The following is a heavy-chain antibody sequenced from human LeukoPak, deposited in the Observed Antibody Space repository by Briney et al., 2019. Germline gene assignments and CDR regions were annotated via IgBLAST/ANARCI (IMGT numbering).Heavy chain of an antibody. CDR3: ARSAVGAAPYYYYGMDV. V-gene: IGHV4-61*02. D-gene: IGHD2-15*01. CDR2: IYTSGGT. CDR1: GGSISSGSYY. Sequence: TSQTLSLTCTVSGGSISSGSYYWSWIRQPAGKGLEWIGRIYTSGGTNYNPSLKSRVTISVDTSKNQFSLKLSSVTAADTAVYYCARSAVGAAPYYYYGMDVWGQGTTVTVSS. J-gene: IGHJ6*02.